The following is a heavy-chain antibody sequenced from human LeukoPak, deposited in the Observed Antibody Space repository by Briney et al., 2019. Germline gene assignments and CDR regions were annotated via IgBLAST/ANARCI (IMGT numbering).Heavy chain of an antibody. D-gene: IGHD3-10*01. Sequence: PGGSLRLSCAASGFTFSSYWMTWFRQAPGKGLEWVANLKPDGSDKYYVDSVKGRFTISRDNAKNSLYLQMDSLRAEDTAVYYCARDAYNYASESWGQGTLVTVSS. CDR3: ARDAYNYASES. J-gene: IGHJ5*02. CDR1: GFTFSSYW. CDR2: LKPDGSDK. V-gene: IGHV3-7*01.